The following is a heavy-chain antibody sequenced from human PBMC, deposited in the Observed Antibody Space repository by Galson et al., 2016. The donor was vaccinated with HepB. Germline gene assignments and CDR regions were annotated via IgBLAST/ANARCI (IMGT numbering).Heavy chain of an antibody. CDR2: SYRDGST. CDR3: AGDHGPSGWLH. V-gene: IGHV3-53*01. CDR1: EFTVSGNY. J-gene: IGHJ4*02. D-gene: IGHD6-19*01. Sequence: SLRLSCAASEFTVSGNYMSWVRQAPGKGLEWVSDSYRDGSTYYAASVKGRITISRNNSKNNLYLQRNSLPADDTALYYCAGDHGPSGWLHWGQGTLVIVSS.